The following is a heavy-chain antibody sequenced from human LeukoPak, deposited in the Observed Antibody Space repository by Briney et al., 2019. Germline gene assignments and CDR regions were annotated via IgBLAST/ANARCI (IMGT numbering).Heavy chain of an antibody. CDR1: GGSISSSSYY. CDR2: IYYSGST. D-gene: IGHD3-22*01. CDR3: ARRYYDSSGFDAFDI. J-gene: IGHJ3*02. V-gene: IGHV4-39*01. Sequence: SETLSLTCTVSGGSISSSSYYWGWIRQPPGKGLEWIGSIYYSGSTYYNPSLKSRVTISVDTSKNQFSLKLSSVTAADTAVYYCARRYYDSSGFDAFDIWGQGTMATVSS.